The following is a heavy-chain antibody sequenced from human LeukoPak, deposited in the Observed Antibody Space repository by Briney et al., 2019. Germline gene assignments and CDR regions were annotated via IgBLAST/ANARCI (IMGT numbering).Heavy chain of an antibody. D-gene: IGHD2-2*01. J-gene: IGHJ6*03. Sequence: GESLKISCKGSGYSFTSYWIGWVRQMPGKGLEWMGIIYPGDSDTRYSPSFQGQVTISADKSISTAYLQWSSLKASDTAMYYCARHVEDCSSTSCYYYYYMDVWDKGTTVTVSS. V-gene: IGHV5-51*01. CDR2: IYPGDSDT. CDR1: GYSFTSYW. CDR3: ARHVEDCSSTSCYYYYYMDV.